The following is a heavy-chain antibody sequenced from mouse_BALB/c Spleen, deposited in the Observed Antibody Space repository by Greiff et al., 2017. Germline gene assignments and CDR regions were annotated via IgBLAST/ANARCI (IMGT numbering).Heavy chain of an antibody. V-gene: IGHV3-6*02. CDR2: ISYDGSN. CDR1: GYSITSGYY. Sequence: ESGPGLVKPSQSLSLTCSVTGYSITSGYYWNWIRQFPGNKLEWMGYISYDGSNNYNPSLKNRISITRDTSKNQFFLKLNSVTTEDTATYYCAREDDYGEDYFDYWGQGTTLTVSS. D-gene: IGHD2-4*01. J-gene: IGHJ2*01. CDR3: AREDDYGEDYFDY.